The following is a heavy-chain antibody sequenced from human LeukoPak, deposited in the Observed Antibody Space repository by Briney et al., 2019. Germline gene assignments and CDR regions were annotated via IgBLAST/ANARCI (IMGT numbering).Heavy chain of an antibody. D-gene: IGHD4-17*01. CDR2: IFYSGST. V-gene: IGHV4-39*01. Sequence: SETLSLTCTVSGGSISSSSYYWGWIRQPPGKGLEWIGSIFYSGSTYYNPSLNSRVTISIDTSKNQFSLRLSSVAAADTAVYYCARQMNTVTADYWGQGTLVTVSS. CDR3: ARQMNTVTADY. J-gene: IGHJ4*02. CDR1: GGSISSSSYY.